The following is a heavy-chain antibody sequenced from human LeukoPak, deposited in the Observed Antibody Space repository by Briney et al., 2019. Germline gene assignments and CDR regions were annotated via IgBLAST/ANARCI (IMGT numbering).Heavy chain of an antibody. Sequence: GGSLRLSCAASAFTFSSYAMSWVRQAPGKGLEWVSAISGSGGSTYYADSVKGRFTISRDNSKNTLYLQMNSLRAEDTAVYYCARGGGYYDSSGYYFDYWGQGTLVTVSS. CDR1: AFTFSSYA. D-gene: IGHD3-22*01. CDR2: ISGSGGST. V-gene: IGHV3-23*01. J-gene: IGHJ4*02. CDR3: ARGGGYYDSSGYYFDY.